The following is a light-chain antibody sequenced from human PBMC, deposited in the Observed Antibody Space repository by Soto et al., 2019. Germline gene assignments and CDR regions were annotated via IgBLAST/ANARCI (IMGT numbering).Light chain of an antibody. CDR1: SSDVGGYNY. J-gene: IGLJ1*01. CDR3: SSYAGSNRV. Sequence: QAVVTQPPSASGSPGQSVTISCTGTSSDVGGYNYVSWYQQHPGKAHKLMIYEVSTRPSGVPDRFSGSKSGNTASLTVSGLQAEDEADYYCSSYAGSNRVFGTGTKVTVL. V-gene: IGLV2-8*01. CDR2: EVS.